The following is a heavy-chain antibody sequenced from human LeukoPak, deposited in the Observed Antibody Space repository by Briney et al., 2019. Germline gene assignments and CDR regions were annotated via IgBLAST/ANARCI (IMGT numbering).Heavy chain of an antibody. Sequence: SETLSLTCTVSGGSISSSYWSWIRQSPGKGLEWIGYIHYTGSTNYNPSLKSRVTMLIDTSKNQFSLKLSSVTAADTAVYYCARGRYSAGDNWFDPWGQGTLVTVSS. CDR3: ARGRYSAGDNWFDP. CDR2: IHYTGST. J-gene: IGHJ5*02. D-gene: IGHD3-9*01. V-gene: IGHV4-59*01. CDR1: GGSISSSY.